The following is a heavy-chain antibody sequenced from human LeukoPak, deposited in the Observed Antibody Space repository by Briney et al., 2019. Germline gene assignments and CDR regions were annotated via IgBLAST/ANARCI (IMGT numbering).Heavy chain of an antibody. D-gene: IGHD2-2*01. CDR3: ARQLGYCSSTSCYADKVDY. CDR1: GGSISSVAYY. V-gene: IGHV4-39*01. CDR2: IHNTGST. J-gene: IGHJ4*02. Sequence: PSETLSLTCTVSGGSISSVAYYWGWIRQPPGKGLEWIATIHNTGSTYYNPSLKSRITISIDASRNQISLELNSVTAADTAIYYCARQLGYCSSTSCYADKVDYWGQGTLVTVSS.